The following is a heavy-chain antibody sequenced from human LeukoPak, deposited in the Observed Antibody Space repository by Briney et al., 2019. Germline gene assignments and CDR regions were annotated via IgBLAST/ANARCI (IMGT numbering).Heavy chain of an antibody. J-gene: IGHJ4*02. D-gene: IGHD4-11*01. CDR1: GGSFSSYH. CDR2: ISHSGSI. Sequence: SETLSLTCAVYGGSFSSYHWSWLRQPPGKGLEWLGEISHSGSINYNPSLKSRVTISMDTSKNQFSLKLSSVTAADMAVYYCSSDDYNNYVGGPFDYWGQGTLVTVSS. V-gene: IGHV4-34*01. CDR3: SSDDYNNYVGGPFDY.